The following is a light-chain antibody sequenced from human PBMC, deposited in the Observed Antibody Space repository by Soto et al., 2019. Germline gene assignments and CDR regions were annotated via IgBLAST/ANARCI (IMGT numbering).Light chain of an antibody. CDR3: QQTHAVPLT. CDR1: QPISNY. V-gene: IGKV1-39*01. CDR2: GAT. Sequence: DVQMTQSPSSLSASVGDRVTITCRASQPISNYLNGYQQKAGEAPKVLIFGATSLQSGVSSKFSGSGYGTDFTLIINNLHPDDFATYYCQQTHAVPLTFGQGTRLEIK. J-gene: IGKJ5*01.